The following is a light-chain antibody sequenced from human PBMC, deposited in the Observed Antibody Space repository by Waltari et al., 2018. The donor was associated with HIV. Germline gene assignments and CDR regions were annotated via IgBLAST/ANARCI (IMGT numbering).Light chain of an antibody. CDR3: QSYDSSLSGGVV. Sequence: QSVLTQPPSVSGAPGQRVTISCTGSSSNIGAGYDVHWYQQLPGTAPPLIIYGTNNRPAGVPGRFSGSKSGTSASRAITGLQAEDEAEYYCQSYDSSLSGGVVFGGGTKVTVL. CDR1: SSNIGAGYD. V-gene: IGLV1-40*01. CDR2: GTN. J-gene: IGLJ2*01.